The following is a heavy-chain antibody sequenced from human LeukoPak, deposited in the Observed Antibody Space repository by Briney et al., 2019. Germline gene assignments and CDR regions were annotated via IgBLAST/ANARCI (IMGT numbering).Heavy chain of an antibody. CDR1: GYTFTSYG. V-gene: IGHV1-18*04. CDR3: ARGTVSGMDYYYMDV. D-gene: IGHD4-11*01. J-gene: IGHJ6*03. Sequence: ASVKVSCMTSGYTFTSYGINWVRQAPGQGLEWMGWISGSSGNTKYAQNIQGRVTLTTDTPTRTAYMELRSLRSDDTAVYYCARGTVSGMDYYYMDVWGKGTTVTVSS. CDR2: ISGSSGNT.